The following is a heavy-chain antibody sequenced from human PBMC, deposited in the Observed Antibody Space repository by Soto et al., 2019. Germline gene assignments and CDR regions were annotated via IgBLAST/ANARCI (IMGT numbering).Heavy chain of an antibody. CDR3: ARVRNNNDKRLDV. D-gene: IGHD2-8*01. CDR2: SWYDGKT. V-gene: IGHV3-33*01. Sequence: QEHLVESGGGMVHPGTPLRLSCVTSGITLAAHGMHWVRQAPGKGLEWVALSWYDGKTFYGDSVKGRFTISRDTSTVFLDMRSLRPDDTAVYFCARVRNNNDKRLDVWGQGTTVIVS. J-gene: IGHJ6*02. CDR1: GITLAAHG.